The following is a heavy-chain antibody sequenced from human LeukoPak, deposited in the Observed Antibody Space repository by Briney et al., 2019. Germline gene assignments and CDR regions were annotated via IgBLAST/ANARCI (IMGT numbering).Heavy chain of an antibody. J-gene: IGHJ4*02. D-gene: IGHD5-12*01. V-gene: IGHV1-69*04. CDR1: GGTFSSYG. Sequence: SVKVSCKASGGTFSSYGISWVRQAPGQGREWMGRIIPILGIANYAQKFQGRVTITADKSTSAAYMELSNLRSEDTAVYYCARERIVAKFLSYWGQGTLVTVSS. CDR3: ARERIVAKFLSY. CDR2: IIPILGIA.